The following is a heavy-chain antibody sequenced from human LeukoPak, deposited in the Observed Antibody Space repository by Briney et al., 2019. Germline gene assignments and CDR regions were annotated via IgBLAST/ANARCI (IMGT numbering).Heavy chain of an antibody. J-gene: IGHJ1*01. D-gene: IGHD4-23*01. CDR3: ARHPYGGKSDFQQ. CDR1: GVSSSGYN. V-gene: IGHV4-59*08. Sequence: SETLSLTFTVSGVSSSGYNWIWIRQPPGKGLEWIGYIYYSGSTNYNPSLKSRVTISVDTSKNQFSLKLGSVTAADTAVYSCARHPYGGKSDFQQGGQGTLAIVSS. CDR2: IYYSGST.